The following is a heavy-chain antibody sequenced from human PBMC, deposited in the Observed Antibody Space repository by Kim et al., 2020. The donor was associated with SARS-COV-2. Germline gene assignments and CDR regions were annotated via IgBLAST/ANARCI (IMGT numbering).Heavy chain of an antibody. CDR2: IWYDGSNK. V-gene: IGHV3-33*06. D-gene: IGHD2-15*01. Sequence: GGSLRLSCAASGFTFSSYGMHWVRQAPGKGLEWVAVIWYDGSNKYYADSVKGRFTISRDNSKNTLYLQMNSLRAEDTAVYYCAKDSSSLGYCSGGSCFAAFDIWGQGTMVTVSS. CDR1: GFTFSSYG. J-gene: IGHJ3*02. CDR3: AKDSSSLGYCSGGSCFAAFDI.